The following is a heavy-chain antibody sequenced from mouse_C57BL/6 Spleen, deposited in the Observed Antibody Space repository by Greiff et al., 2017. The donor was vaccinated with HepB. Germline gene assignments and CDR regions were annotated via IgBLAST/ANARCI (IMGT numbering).Heavy chain of an antibody. CDR3: ARDREVVAPWYFDV. CDR1: GFTFSSYA. V-gene: IGHV5-4*01. Sequence: EVQRVESGGGLVKPGGSLKLSCAASGFTFSSYAMSWVRQTPEKRLEWVATISDGGSYTYYPDNVKGRFTISRDNAKNNLYLQMSHLKSEDTAMYYWARDREVVAPWYFDVWGTGTTVTVSS. D-gene: IGHD1-1*01. CDR2: ISDGGSYT. J-gene: IGHJ1*03.